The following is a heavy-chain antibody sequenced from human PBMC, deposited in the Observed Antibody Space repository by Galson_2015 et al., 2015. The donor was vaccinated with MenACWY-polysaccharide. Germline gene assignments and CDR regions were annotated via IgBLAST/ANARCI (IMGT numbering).Heavy chain of an antibody. CDR3: AKNRESSSYYYRDAFDI. J-gene: IGHJ3*02. CDR2: ISGGGSST. Sequence: SLRLSCAASGFTFSNYGMSWVRQTPGKGLERVSVISGGGSSTSHAESVKGRFTISRDNSKNTVYLQMNSLRVEDTAVYYCAKNRESSSYYYRDAFDIWGQGTVVTVSS. D-gene: IGHD3-22*01. CDR1: GFTFSNYG. V-gene: IGHV3-23*01.